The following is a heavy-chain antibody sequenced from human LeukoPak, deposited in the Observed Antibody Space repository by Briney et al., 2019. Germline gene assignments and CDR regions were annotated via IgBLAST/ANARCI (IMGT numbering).Heavy chain of an antibody. J-gene: IGHJ5*02. CDR2: ISGSGGST. V-gene: IGHV3-23*01. D-gene: IGHD3-3*01. CDR3: AKERLRFLEWLPTKWFDP. CDR1: GFTFSSYA. Sequence: GGSLRLSCAASGFTFSSYAMSWVRQAPGKWLEWVSAISGSGGSTYYADSVKGRFTISRDNSKNTLYLQMNSLRAEDTAVYYCAKERLRFLEWLPTKWFDPWGQGTLVTVSS.